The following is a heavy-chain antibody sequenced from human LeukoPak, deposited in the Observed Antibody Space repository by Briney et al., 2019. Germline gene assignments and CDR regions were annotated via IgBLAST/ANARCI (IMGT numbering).Heavy chain of an antibody. D-gene: IGHD3-10*01. CDR3: ARLRGYGSGNYLVEP. V-gene: IGHV3-11*03. CDR1: GFTFSDYY. J-gene: IGHJ5*02. CDR2: ISRSSNDT. Sequence: GGSLRLSCAASGFTFSDYYMTWIRQAPGKGLEWVSYISRSSNDTNYVDSVKGRFTISRDNAKNSLYLQMNSLRAEDTAVYYCARLRGYGSGNYLVEPWGQGTLVTVSS.